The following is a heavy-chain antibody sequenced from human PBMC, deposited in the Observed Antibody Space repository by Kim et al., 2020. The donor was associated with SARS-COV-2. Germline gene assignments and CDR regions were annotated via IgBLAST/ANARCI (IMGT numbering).Heavy chain of an antibody. Sequence: ASVKVSCKASGYTFTSYGISWVRQAPGQGLEWMGWISAYNGNTNYAQKLQGRVTMTTDTSTSTAYMELRSLRSDDTAVYYCGTDRGVIRTRGGMDVWGQGTTVTVSS. J-gene: IGHJ6*02. CDR3: GTDRGVIRTRGGMDV. CDR2: ISAYNGNT. D-gene: IGHD3-10*01. CDR1: GYTFTSYG. V-gene: IGHV1-18*01.